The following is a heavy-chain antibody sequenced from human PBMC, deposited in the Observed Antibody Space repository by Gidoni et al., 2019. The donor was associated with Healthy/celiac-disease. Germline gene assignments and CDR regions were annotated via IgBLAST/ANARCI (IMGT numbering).Heavy chain of an antibody. J-gene: IGHJ4*02. Sequence: VSALSGRGGSTYYADSVKGRFTISRDNSKNTLYLQMNSLRAEDTAVYYCAKDFSEVVPAASFDYWGQGTLVTVSS. CDR2: LSGRGGST. V-gene: IGHV3-23*01. CDR3: AKDFSEVVPAASFDY. D-gene: IGHD2-2*01.